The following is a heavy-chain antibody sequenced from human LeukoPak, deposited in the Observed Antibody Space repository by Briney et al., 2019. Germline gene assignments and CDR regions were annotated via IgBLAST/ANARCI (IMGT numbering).Heavy chain of an antibody. Sequence: ASVKVSCKASGYTFTSYGISWVRQAPGQGLEWMGWISAYNGNTNYAQKLQGRVTMTTDTSTSTAYMELRSLRSDDTAVYYCARERWGPQWLVDAFDTWGQGTMVTVSS. CDR3: ARERWGPQWLVDAFDT. CDR2: ISAYNGNT. J-gene: IGHJ3*02. CDR1: GYTFTSYG. V-gene: IGHV1-18*01. D-gene: IGHD6-19*01.